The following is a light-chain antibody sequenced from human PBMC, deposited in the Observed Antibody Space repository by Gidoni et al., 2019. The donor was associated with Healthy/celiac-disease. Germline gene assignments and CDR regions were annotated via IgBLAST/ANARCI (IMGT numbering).Light chain of an antibody. CDR2: DAS. Sequence: EIVLTQSPATLSLSPGEQATLSCRASQSVSSDLAWYQQKPGQAPRLLIYDASNRATGIPARFSGSGSGTDFTLTISSLEPEDFAVYYCQQRSNWPPEYTFGQGTKLEIK. CDR3: QQRSNWPPEYT. J-gene: IGKJ2*01. V-gene: IGKV3-11*01. CDR1: QSVSSD.